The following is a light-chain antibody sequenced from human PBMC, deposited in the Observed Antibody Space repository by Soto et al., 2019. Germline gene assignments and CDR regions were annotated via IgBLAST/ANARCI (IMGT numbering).Light chain of an antibody. CDR2: EGS. V-gene: IGLV2-23*01. CDR1: SIDVGNYNL. J-gene: IGLJ1*01. CDR3: CSYTGSSTFV. Sequence: QSALTQPASVSGSPGQSITISCTGTSIDVGNYNLVSWYQQHPGKAPKLMIYEGSKRPSGVSNRFSGSKSGNTASLTISGLQAEDEADYYCCSYTGSSTFVFGTGTKLTVL.